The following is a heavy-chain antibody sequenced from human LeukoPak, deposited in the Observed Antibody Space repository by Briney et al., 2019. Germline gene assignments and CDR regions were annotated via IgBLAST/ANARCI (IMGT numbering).Heavy chain of an antibody. Sequence: PGGSLRLSCAASGFTFSSYSMNWVRQAPGKGLEWVSYISSSSSTIYYADSVKGRFTISRDNAKNTLYLQMNSLRAEDTAVYYCARDLRGRYREHNFDYWGQGTLVTVSS. V-gene: IGHV3-48*04. CDR3: ARDLRGRYREHNFDY. CDR1: GFTFSSYS. D-gene: IGHD1-26*01. CDR2: ISSSSSTI. J-gene: IGHJ4*02.